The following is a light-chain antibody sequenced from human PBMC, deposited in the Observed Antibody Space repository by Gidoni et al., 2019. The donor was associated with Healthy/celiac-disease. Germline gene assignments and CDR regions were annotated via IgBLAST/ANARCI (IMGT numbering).Light chain of an antibody. CDR1: SSDVGGYNY. J-gene: IGLJ2*01. V-gene: IGLV2-14*03. Sequence: SALTQPASVSGSPGKSITIPRTGTSSDVGGYNYVSWYQQHPGKAPKLMIYDVSNRPSGVSNRFSGSKSGNTASLTISGLQAEDEADYYCSSYTSSSILVFGGGTKLTVL. CDR3: SSYTSSSILV. CDR2: DVS.